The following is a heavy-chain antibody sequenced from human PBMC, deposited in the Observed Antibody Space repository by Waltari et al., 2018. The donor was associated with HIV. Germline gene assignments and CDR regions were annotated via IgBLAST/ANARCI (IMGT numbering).Heavy chain of an antibody. D-gene: IGHD5-12*01. V-gene: IGHV3-23*01. CDR2: ISGSGSET. CDR3: ANMATIRLPFDY. J-gene: IGHJ4*02. Sequence: EVQLLESGGGLVQPGGSLRLSCAASGFTFTNYAMGWVRQAPGKGLEWVSSISGSGSETYYADSVKGRFTISRDNSRDTLYLQMDSLRGEDSAIYYCANMATIRLPFDYWGQGTLVTVSS. CDR1: GFTFTNYA.